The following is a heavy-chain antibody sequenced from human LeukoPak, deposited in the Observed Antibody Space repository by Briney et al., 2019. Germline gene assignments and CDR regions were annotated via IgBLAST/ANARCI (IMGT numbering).Heavy chain of an antibody. V-gene: IGHV3-15*01. CDR1: GFTFSSAW. CDR3: TTDLLIVVVPAATSLSDY. D-gene: IGHD2-2*01. CDR2: IKSKTDGGTT. Sequence: GGSLRLSCAASGFTFSSAWMSWVRQAPGKGLEWVGRIKSKTDGGTTDYAAPVKGRFTISRDDSKNTLYLQMNSLKTEDTAVYYCTTDLLIVVVPAATSLSDYWGQGTLVTVSS. J-gene: IGHJ4*02.